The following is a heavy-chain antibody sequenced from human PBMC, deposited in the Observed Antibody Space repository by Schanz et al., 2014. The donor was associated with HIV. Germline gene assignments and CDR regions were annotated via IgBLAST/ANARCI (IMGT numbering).Heavy chain of an antibody. CDR1: GASISGYY. D-gene: IGHD3-3*01. CDR3: ARGQSFDFWSGYRVGYFDY. CDR2: MYYGSGT. J-gene: IGHJ4*02. V-gene: IGHV4-59*01. Sequence: QVQLQESGPGLVKPSETLSLTCNVSGASISGYYCTWIRQPPGKGLEWIGYMYYGSGTNYNPTLKNRVTILGDTSKNQFSLKLTSLTAADTAVYYCARGQSFDFWSGYRVGYFDYWGQGTLVTVSS.